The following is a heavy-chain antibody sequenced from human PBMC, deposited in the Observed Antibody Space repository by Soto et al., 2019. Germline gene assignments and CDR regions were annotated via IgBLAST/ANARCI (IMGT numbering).Heavy chain of an antibody. CDR1: GGTSSSYA. J-gene: IGHJ4*02. Sequence: VACKASGGTSSSYAISWVRQAPGQGLEWMGGIIPIFGTANYAQKFQGRVTITADKSTSTAYMELSSLRSEDTAVYYCARMGSYPDYFDYWGQGTLVTVSS. CDR3: ARMGSYPDYFDY. D-gene: IGHD1-26*01. V-gene: IGHV1-69*06. CDR2: IIPIFGTA.